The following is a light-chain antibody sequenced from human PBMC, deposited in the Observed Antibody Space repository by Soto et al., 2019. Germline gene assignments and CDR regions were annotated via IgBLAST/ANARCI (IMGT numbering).Light chain of an antibody. CDR1: QDISNY. CDR2: DAS. CDR3: QQYENPLLT. J-gene: IGKJ4*01. V-gene: IGKV1-33*01. Sequence: DIQMTQSPSSLSASVGDRVTITCQASQDISNYLNWYQQKPGKAPKLLIYDASNLETGVPPRFSGILSGTDFTFTISGLQPEDTATYYCQQYENPLLTFGGGTKVEIK.